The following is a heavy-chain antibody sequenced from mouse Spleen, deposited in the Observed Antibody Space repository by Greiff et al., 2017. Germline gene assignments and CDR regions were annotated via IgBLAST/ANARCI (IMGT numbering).Heavy chain of an antibody. V-gene: IGHV5-17*02. CDR2: ISSGSSTI. CDR3: ARSVYYYYFDY. CDR1: GFTFSSFG. D-gene: IGHD1-1*01. Sequence: EVQLQQSGGGLVQPGGSRKLSCAASGFTFSSFGMHWVRQAPEKGLEWVAYISSGSSTIYYADTVKGRFTISRDNPKNTLFLQMTSLRSEDTAMYYCARSVYYYYFDYWGQGTTLTVSS. J-gene: IGHJ2*01.